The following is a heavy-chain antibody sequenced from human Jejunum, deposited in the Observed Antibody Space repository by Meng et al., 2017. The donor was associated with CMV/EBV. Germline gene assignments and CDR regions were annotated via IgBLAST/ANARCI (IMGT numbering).Heavy chain of an antibody. Sequence: SGFTFSSYAMSWVRQAPGKGLEWVSAISGSGGSTYYADSVKGRLTISRDNSKNTLYLQMNSLRAEDTAVYYCARLGIAAASTVDYWGQGTLVTVSS. J-gene: IGHJ4*02. V-gene: IGHV3-23*01. CDR1: GFTFSSYA. CDR2: ISGSGGST. CDR3: ARLGIAAASTVDY. D-gene: IGHD6-13*01.